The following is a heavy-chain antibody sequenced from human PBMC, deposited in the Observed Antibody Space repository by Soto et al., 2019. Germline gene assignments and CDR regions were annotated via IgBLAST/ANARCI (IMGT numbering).Heavy chain of an antibody. V-gene: IGHV4-59*01. CDR3: ARDTYKGWFDP. J-gene: IGHJ5*02. Sequence: SETLSLTCTVSGGSISSYYWSWIRQPPGKGLEWIGYIYYSESTNYNPSLKSRVTISVDTSKNQFSLKLSSVTAADTAVYYCARDTYKGWFDPWGQGTLVTVSS. CDR1: GGSISSYY. CDR2: IYYSEST. D-gene: IGHD1-20*01.